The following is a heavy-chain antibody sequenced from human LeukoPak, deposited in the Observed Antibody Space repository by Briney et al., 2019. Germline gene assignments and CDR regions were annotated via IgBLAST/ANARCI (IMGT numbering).Heavy chain of an antibody. J-gene: IGHJ6*02. CDR2: IIGDGSRT. CDR3: ARGARYGMDV. CDR1: GFTSSIYW. Sequence: GGSLRLSCAASGFTSSIYWMHWVRQAPGKGLVWVSHIIGDGSRTSNADSVKGRFTVSRDNAKNTLYLQMNSLRAEDTAVYYCARGARYGMDVWGPGTTVTVS. V-gene: IGHV3-74*01.